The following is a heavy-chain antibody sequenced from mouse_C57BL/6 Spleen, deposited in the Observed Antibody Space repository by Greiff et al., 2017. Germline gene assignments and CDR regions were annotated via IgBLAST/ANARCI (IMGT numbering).Heavy chain of an antibody. J-gene: IGHJ2*01. CDR2: IHPNSGST. CDR3: ARERDPYYGRRDFDY. CDR1: GYTFTSYW. V-gene: IGHV1-64*01. D-gene: IGHD1-1*02. Sequence: QVQLQQPGAELVKPGASVKLSCKASGYTFTSYWMHWVKQRPGQGLEWIGMIHPNSGSTNYNEKFKSKATLTVDKSSSTAYMQLSSLTSEDSAVYYCARERDPYYGRRDFDYWGQGTTLTVSS.